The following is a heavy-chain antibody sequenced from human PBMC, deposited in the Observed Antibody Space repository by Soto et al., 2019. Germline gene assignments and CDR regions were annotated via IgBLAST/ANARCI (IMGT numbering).Heavy chain of an antibody. Sequence: SQTLSPTCAISGDSVSSNSAAWNWIRQSPSRGLEWLGRTYYRSKWYNDYAVSVKSRITINPDTSKNQFSLQLNSVTPEDTAVYYCAREGLELRYYYYGMDVRGQGTTVTVSS. CDR1: GDSVSSNSAA. V-gene: IGHV6-1*01. CDR3: AREGLELRYYYYGMDV. CDR2: TYYRSKWYN. D-gene: IGHD1-7*01. J-gene: IGHJ6*02.